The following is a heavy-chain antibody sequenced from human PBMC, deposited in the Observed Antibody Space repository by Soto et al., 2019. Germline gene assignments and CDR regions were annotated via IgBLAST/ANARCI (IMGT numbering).Heavy chain of an antibody. V-gene: IGHV3-23*01. J-gene: IGHJ3*02. D-gene: IGHD2-21*01. Sequence: GGSLRLSCAASGFSFSNYAMSWVRQAPGRGLEWVSAIDGIPGRTLYADSVKGRFTVSRDNSKNTLYLQMNSMRLEDTAVYYCAKDRVHKGSADAFDIWGQGTMVTVSS. CDR1: GFSFSNYA. CDR3: AKDRVHKGSADAFDI. CDR2: IDGIPGRT.